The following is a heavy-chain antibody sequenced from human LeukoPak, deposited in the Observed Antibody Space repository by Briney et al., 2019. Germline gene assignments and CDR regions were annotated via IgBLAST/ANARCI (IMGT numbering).Heavy chain of an antibody. D-gene: IGHD3-9*01. CDR3: ARGELRYFDWTDY. J-gene: IGHJ4*02. V-gene: IGHV3-33*01. CDR1: GFTFSSYG. CDR2: IWYDGSNK. Sequence: TGGSLRLSCAASGFTFSSYGMHWARQAPGKGLEWVAVIWYDGSNKYYADSVKGRFTISRDNSKNTLYLQMNSLRAEDTAVYYCARGELRYFDWTDYWGQGTLVTVSS.